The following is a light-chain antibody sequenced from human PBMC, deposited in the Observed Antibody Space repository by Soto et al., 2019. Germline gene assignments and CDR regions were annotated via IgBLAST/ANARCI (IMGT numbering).Light chain of an antibody. CDR3: QQVKSYVRT. J-gene: IGKJ1*01. V-gene: IGKV1-9*01. Sequence: IQLTQSPSSLSASVGDRVTITCRASQGISSYLAWYQQKPGKAPNLLIYAASTLQSGVPSRFSGSGSGADFTLTISSLQPEDFATYYCQQVKSYVRTFGQGTKVDIK. CDR1: QGISSY. CDR2: AAS.